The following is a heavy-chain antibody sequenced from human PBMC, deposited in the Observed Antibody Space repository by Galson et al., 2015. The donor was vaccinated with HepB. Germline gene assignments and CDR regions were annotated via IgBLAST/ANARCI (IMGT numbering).Heavy chain of an antibody. D-gene: IGHD3-10*01. Sequence: SLRLSCAASGFTFSSYGMHWVRQAPGKGLEWVAVVSYDGSNKYYADSVKGRFTISRDNSKNMLYLQMNSLRAEDTAVYYCAKAPGVSYYDYYYYGMDVWGQGTTVIVSS. V-gene: IGHV3-30*18. CDR2: VSYDGSNK. J-gene: IGHJ6*02. CDR1: GFTFSSYG. CDR3: AKAPGVSYYDYYYYGMDV.